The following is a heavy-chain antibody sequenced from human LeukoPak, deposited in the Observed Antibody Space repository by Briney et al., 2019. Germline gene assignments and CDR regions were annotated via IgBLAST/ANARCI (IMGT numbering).Heavy chain of an antibody. Sequence: ASVKVSCKASGYTFTGYYMHWVRQAPGQGLEWMGWINPNSGGTNYAQKFQGRVTMTTDTSTSTAYMELRSLRSDDTAVYYCARDPLLRVTGSGYWGQGTLVTVSS. CDR2: INPNSGGT. D-gene: IGHD2-8*02. CDR3: ARDPLLRVTGSGY. V-gene: IGHV1-2*02. J-gene: IGHJ4*02. CDR1: GYTFTGYY.